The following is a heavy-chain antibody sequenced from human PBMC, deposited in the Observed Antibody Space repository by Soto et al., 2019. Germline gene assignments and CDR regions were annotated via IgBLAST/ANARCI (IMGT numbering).Heavy chain of an antibody. CDR3: ARDYYDILTGYSMFDY. Sequence: PSETLSLTCTVSGGSINSNYWSWIRQPPGKGLEWIGYIYHSGSTNYNPSLMSRVTISLHTSKSQFSLKLSSVTAADTAVYYCARDYYDILTGYSMFDYWGQGTLVTVSS. J-gene: IGHJ4*02. CDR2: IYHSGST. V-gene: IGHV4-59*01. D-gene: IGHD3-9*01. CDR1: GGSINSNY.